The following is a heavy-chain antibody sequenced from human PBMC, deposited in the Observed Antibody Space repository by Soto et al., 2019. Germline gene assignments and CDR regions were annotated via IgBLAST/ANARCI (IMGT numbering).Heavy chain of an antibody. CDR1: GYTFTSYA. D-gene: IGHD3-16*01. Sequence: ASVKVSCKASGYTFTSYAMHWVRQAPGQSPEWMGWINAGNGNTQYIQKFQGRVTFTRDTSATTAYMEVSSLRSEDTAVYYCVAVVLGDYWGEGTLVTV. CDR2: INAGNGNT. V-gene: IGHV1-3*01. CDR3: VAVVLGDY. J-gene: IGHJ4*02.